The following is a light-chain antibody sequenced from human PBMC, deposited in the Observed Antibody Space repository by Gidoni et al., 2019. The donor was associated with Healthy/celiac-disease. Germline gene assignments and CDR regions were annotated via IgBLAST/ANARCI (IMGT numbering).Light chain of an antibody. J-gene: IGKJ1*01. CDR2: GAA. CDR3: QQYSTWPPWT. CDR1: QSVGTH. V-gene: IGKV3-15*01. Sequence: EIVMTQSPATQSVSPGERATLSCRARQSVGTHLAWYLQTPGQAPRLLIYGAATRATGIPASFIGSGSGAYFTLTISSLQSEDFAVYYCQQYSTWPPWTFGQGTRVE.